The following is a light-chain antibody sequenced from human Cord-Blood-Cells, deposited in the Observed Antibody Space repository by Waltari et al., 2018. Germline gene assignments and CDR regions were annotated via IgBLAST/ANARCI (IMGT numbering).Light chain of an antibody. CDR2: EGS. CDR3: CSYAGSRV. V-gene: IGLV2-23*01. J-gene: IGLJ3*02. Sequence: QSALTQPASVSGSPGQSITLSCTGTSRDVGSYNLVSWYQQHPGKAPKLMIYEGSKRPSGVSNRFSGSKSGNTASLTISGLQAEDEADYYCCSYAGSRVFGGGTKLTVL. CDR1: SRDVGSYNL.